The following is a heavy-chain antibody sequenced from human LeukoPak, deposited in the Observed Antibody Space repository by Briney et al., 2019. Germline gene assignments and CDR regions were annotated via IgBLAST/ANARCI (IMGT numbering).Heavy chain of an antibody. CDR3: ASPEVIAVAGSGFDY. Sequence: GGSLRLSCAASGFTFSSYAMHWVRQAPGKGLEWVAVISYDGSNKYYADSVKGRFTISRDNSKNTLYLQMNSLRAEDTAVYYCASPEVIAVAGSGFDYWGQGTLVTVSS. D-gene: IGHD6-19*01. CDR2: ISYDGSNK. CDR1: GFTFSSYA. J-gene: IGHJ4*02. V-gene: IGHV3-30*01.